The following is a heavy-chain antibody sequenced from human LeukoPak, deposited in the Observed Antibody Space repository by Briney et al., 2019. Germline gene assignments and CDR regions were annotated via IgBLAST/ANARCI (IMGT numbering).Heavy chain of an antibody. CDR1: GGSISSYF. J-gene: IGHJ4*02. Sequence: PSETLSLTCTVSGGSISSYFWSWVRQPAGKGLEWIGRIYTSGSTNYNPSLKSRVTMSLDTSKNQFSLKLSSVPAAHTAVYYCARDPRIYGDYPNWGQGTLVTVSS. CDR2: IYTSGST. D-gene: IGHD4-17*01. CDR3: ARDPRIYGDYPN. V-gene: IGHV4-4*07.